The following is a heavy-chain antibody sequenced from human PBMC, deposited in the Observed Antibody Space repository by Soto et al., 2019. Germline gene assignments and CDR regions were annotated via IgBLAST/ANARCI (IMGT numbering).Heavy chain of an antibody. Sequence: GGSLRLSCAASGFTFSSYAMSWVRQAPGKGLKWVSAISGSGGSTYYADSVKGRFTISRGNSKNTLYLQMNSLRAEDTAVYYCAKDSSGYPGGYFDYWGQGTLVTVSS. D-gene: IGHD3-22*01. V-gene: IGHV3-23*01. CDR1: GFTFSSYA. J-gene: IGHJ4*02. CDR2: ISGSGGST. CDR3: AKDSSGYPGGYFDY.